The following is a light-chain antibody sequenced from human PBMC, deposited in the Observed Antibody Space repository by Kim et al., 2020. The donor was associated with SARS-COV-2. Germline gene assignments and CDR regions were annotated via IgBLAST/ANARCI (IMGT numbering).Light chain of an antibody. V-gene: IGLV3-1*01. CDR3: QAWDSSTAI. CDR2: QDT. Sequence: SYELTQPPSVSVSPGQTASITCSGYKLGDKYACWYQQKPGQSPVLVIYQDTKRPSGIPDRFSGSNSGNTATLTISGTQAMDEADYYCQAWDSSTAIFGGGTQLTVL. CDR1: KLGDKY. J-gene: IGLJ2*01.